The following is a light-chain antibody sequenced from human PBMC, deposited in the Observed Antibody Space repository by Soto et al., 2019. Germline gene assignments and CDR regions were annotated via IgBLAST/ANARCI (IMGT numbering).Light chain of an antibody. CDR3: SSYTSGSSHYV. V-gene: IGLV2-14*01. J-gene: IGLJ1*01. Sequence: QSVLTQPPSVSEAPRQRVTISCTGTSSDVGAYYSVSWYQHHPGKAPKLIIYGVTNRPSGVSNRFSGSKSGNTASLTISGLQAEDEADYHCSSYTSGSSHYVFGTGTKLTVL. CDR2: GVT. CDR1: SSDVGAYYS.